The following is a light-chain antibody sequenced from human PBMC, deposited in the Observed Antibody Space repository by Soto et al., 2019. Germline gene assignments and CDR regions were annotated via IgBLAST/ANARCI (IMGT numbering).Light chain of an antibody. J-gene: IGKJ4*01. CDR1: QHVTTTY. V-gene: IGKV3-20*01. CDR2: GGS. CDR3: QQYDSSFT. Sequence: IVLTQSPATLSLSPGERATLSCTASQHVTTTYIAWYQQKFGQAPRLLIYGGSSRATGTPDWFTGGGFGTDFTLTISRVEPEDFAVYYCQQYDSSFTFGGGTKVEMK.